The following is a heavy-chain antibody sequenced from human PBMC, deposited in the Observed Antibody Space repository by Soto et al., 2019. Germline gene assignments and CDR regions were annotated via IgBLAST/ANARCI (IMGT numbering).Heavy chain of an antibody. D-gene: IGHD1-7*01. J-gene: IGHJ6*02. V-gene: IGHV6-1*01. CDR1: GDSVSSNSAA. Sequence: SETLSLTCAISGDSVSSNSAAWNWIRQSPSRGLEWLGRTYYRSKWYNDYAVSVKSRITINPDTSKNQFSLQLNSVTPEDTAVYYCARMAWNYVWTGGYYYYGMDVWGQGTTVPVSS. CDR2: TYYRSKWYN. CDR3: ARMAWNYVWTGGYYYYGMDV.